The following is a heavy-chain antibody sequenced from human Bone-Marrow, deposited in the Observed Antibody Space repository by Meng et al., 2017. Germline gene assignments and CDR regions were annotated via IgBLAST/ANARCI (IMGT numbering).Heavy chain of an antibody. CDR2: IWYDGSNK. CDR1: GFTFTSTG. V-gene: IGHV3-33*01. Sequence: QSQLLESGGGVVPPGMSLSRSCAASGFTFTSTGMHLVRQAPCKGLEWVAVIWYDGSNKYYADSVKGRFTISRDNSKNTLYLQMNSLRAEDTAVYYCARDPKLVVGGKRSLIGWFDPWGQGTLVTVSS. D-gene: IGHD4-23*01. CDR3: ARDPKLVVGGKRSLIGWFDP. J-gene: IGHJ5*02.